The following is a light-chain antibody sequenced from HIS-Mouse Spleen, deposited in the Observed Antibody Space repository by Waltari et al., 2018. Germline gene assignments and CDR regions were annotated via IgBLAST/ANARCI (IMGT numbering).Light chain of an antibody. CDR1: SSDFGSYNL. CDR2: EGS. V-gene: IGLV2-23*03. J-gene: IGLJ1*01. CDR3: CSYAGSSTFGFYV. Sequence: QSALTQPASVSGSPGQSITISCTGTSSDFGSYNLVSWYQQHPGKAPKLMIYEGSKRPSGVSNRFSGSKSGNTASLTISGLQAEDEADYYCCSYAGSSTFGFYVFGTGTKVTVL.